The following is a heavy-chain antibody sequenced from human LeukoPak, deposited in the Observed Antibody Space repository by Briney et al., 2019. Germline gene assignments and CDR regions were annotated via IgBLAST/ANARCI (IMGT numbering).Heavy chain of an antibody. Sequence: GGSLRLSCAASGFTLSDHYMDWVRQAPGKGLEWVGRSRYKGQSSSTDYAAPVKGRFTISRDDPKNTLYLQMNSLKTEDTGVYYCIWSGLNWFGLWGQGTLVTVSS. J-gene: IGHJ5*02. CDR1: GFTLSDHY. V-gene: IGHV3-72*01. CDR2: SRYKGQSSST. CDR3: IWSGLNWFGL. D-gene: IGHD3-3*01.